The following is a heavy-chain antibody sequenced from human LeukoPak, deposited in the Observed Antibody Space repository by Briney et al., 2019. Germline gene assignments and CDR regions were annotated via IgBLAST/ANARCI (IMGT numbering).Heavy chain of an antibody. V-gene: IGHV3-7*01. CDR3: ATYSSLNRREFQY. D-gene: IGHD3-22*01. CDR1: GFTFSNYW. J-gene: IGHJ1*01. Sequence: GGSLRLSCEGSGFTFSNYWMGWVRQAPGKGLKWVANIKTDGSEKYYVGSVKGRFTISRDNAKNSLYLQMNSLRAEDTAVYYCATYSSLNRREFQYWGQGTLLTVSS. CDR2: IKTDGSEK.